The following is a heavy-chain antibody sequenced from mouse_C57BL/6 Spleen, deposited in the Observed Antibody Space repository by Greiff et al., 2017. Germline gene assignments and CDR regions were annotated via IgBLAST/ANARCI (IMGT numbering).Heavy chain of an antibody. V-gene: IGHV5-9*01. CDR2: ISGGGGNT. CDR3: ARESNYAMDY. J-gene: IGHJ4*01. Sequence: DVKLVESGGGLVKPGGSLKLSCAASGFTFSSYTMSWVRQTPEKRLEWVATISGGGGNTYYPDSVKGRFTISRDNAKNTLYLQMSSLRSEDTALYYCARESNYAMDYWGQGTSVTVSS. CDR1: GFTFSSYT.